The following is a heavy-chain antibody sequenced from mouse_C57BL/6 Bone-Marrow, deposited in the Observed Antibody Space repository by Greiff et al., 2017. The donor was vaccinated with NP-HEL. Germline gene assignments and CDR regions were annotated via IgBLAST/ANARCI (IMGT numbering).Heavy chain of an antibody. J-gene: IGHJ2*01. Sequence: QVQLQQSGAELVKPGASVKLSCKASGYTFTSYWMHWVKQRPGQGLEWIGMIHPNSGSTNYNEKFKSKATLTVDKSSSTAYMQLSSLTSEDSAVYYCARSYYDYGYFDYWGQGTTLTVSS. D-gene: IGHD2-4*01. V-gene: IGHV1-64*01. CDR2: IHPNSGST. CDR3: ARSYYDYGYFDY. CDR1: GYTFTSYW.